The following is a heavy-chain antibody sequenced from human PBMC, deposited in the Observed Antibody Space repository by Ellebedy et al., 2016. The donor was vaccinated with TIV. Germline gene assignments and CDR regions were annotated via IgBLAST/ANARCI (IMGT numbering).Heavy chain of an antibody. D-gene: IGHD5-18*01. J-gene: IGHJ4*02. V-gene: IGHV3-23*01. CDR2: IVGSGGGI. CDR1: GFIFSRYA. Sequence: GESLKISCAASGFIFSRYAMTWVRPAPGKGLELVSGIVGSGGGIFYADSVEGRFTISRDNSKSTVDLQMNSLRAEDTAVYYCAKDRTPGDGYWVFDQWGQGALVTVSS. CDR3: AKDRTPGDGYWVFDQ.